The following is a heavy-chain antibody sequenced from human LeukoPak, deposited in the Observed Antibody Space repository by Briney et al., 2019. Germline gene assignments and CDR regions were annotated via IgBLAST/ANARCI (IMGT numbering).Heavy chain of an antibody. CDR1: GGSISSGSYY. CDR3: ASGNDYGGY. J-gene: IGHJ4*01. Sequence: PSETLSLTCTVSGGSISSGSYYWSWIRQPAGKGLEWIGRIYTSGSTNYNPSLKSRVTISVATSKNQFSLKLSSVTAADTAVYYCASGNDYGGYWGQEPWSPSPQ. D-gene: IGHD4-17*01. CDR2: IYTSGST. V-gene: IGHV4-61*02.